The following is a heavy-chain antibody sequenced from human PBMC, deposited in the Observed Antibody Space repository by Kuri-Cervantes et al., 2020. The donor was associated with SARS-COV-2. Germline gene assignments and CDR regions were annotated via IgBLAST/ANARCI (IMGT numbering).Heavy chain of an antibody. V-gene: IGHV3-33*08. Sequence: GGSLRLSCAVSGGSISSGGYSWSWIRQPPGKGLEWVAVIWYDGSNKYYADSVKGRFTISRDNSKNTLYLQMNSLRAEDTAVYYCARDGSGMEYDSSGYYPYNWFDPWGQGTLVTVSS. J-gene: IGHJ5*02. CDR2: IWYDGSNK. CDR3: ARDGSGMEYDSSGYYPYNWFDP. D-gene: IGHD3-22*01. CDR1: GGSISSGGYS.